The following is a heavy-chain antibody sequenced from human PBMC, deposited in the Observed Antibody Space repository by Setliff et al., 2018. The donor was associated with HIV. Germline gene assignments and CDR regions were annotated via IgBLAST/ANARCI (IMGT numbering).Heavy chain of an antibody. V-gene: IGHV4-59*01. J-gene: IGHJ6*03. CDR2: IFYTGNT. CDR1: GGSISGYY. Sequence: SETLSLTCTVSGGSISGYYWSWSRQPPGKGLEWIGTIFYTGNTNYNPSLKSRVTLSGGMSENQLFLRLTSVTAADTAVYYCVRGFCSSTTCYEDYYYMDVWGKGSTVTVSS. CDR3: VRGFCSSTTCYEDYYYMDV. D-gene: IGHD2-2*01.